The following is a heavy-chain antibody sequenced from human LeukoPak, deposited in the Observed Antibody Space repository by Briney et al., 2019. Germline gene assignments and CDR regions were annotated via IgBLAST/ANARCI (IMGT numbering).Heavy chain of an antibody. CDR2: IYSGGNT. V-gene: IGHV3-66*01. CDR3: ARDSSFDY. J-gene: IGHJ4*02. CDR1: GFTVSSNY. Sequence: GSLRLSCAASGFTVSSNYMSWVRQAPGKGLEWVSVIYSGGNTYYADSVKGRFTISRDKPKNTLYLQMNSLRAEDTAVYYCARDSSFDYWGQGTLVTVSS.